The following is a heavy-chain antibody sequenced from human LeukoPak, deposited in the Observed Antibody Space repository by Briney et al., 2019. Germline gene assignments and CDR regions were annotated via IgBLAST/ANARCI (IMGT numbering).Heavy chain of an antibody. CDR2: INHSGST. CDR1: GGSFSGYY. Sequence: PSETLSLTCAVYGGSFSGYYWSWIRQPPGKGLEWIGEINHSGSTNYNPSLKSRVTISVDTSKNQFSLKLSSVTAADTAVYYCARDWSDYYDSSGYWYFDLWGRGTLVTVSS. J-gene: IGHJ2*01. V-gene: IGHV4-34*01. D-gene: IGHD3-22*01. CDR3: ARDWSDYYDSSGYWYFDL.